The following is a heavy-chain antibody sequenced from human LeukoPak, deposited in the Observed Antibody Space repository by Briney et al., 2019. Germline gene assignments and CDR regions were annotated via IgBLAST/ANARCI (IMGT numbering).Heavy chain of an antibody. J-gene: IGHJ5*02. CDR2: ISAYNGNT. V-gene: IGHV1-18*01. CDR1: GYTFTSYG. CDR3: ARDHPQLTSTVPIREKWFDP. D-gene: IGHD4-11*01. Sequence: GASVKVSCKASGYTFTSYGISWVRQAPGQGLEWMGWISAYNGNTNYAQKLQGRVTMTTDTSTSTAYMELRSLRSDDTAVYYCARDHPQLTSTVPIREKWFDPWGQGTLVTVSS.